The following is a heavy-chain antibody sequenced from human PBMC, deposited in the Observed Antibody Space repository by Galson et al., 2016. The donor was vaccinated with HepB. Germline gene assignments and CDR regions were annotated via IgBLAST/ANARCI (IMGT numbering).Heavy chain of an antibody. Sequence: SVKVSCKASGYTFTGYYMHWVRQAPGQGLEWMGWINPNSGGTNYAQKFQGWVTMTRDTSISTAYMELSRLRSDDTAVYYCARDSRGELRFDFDYWGQGTLVTVSS. CDR3: ARDSRGELRFDFDY. CDR2: INPNSGGT. J-gene: IGHJ4*02. V-gene: IGHV1-2*04. D-gene: IGHD2-21*02. CDR1: GYTFTGYY.